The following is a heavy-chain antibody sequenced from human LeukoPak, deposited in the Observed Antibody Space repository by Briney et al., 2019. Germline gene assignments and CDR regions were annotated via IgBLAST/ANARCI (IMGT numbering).Heavy chain of an antibody. CDR3: ARAFPLGRAAAGTSIGGY. CDR1: GYTFTGYY. V-gene: IGHV1-2*02. CDR2: INPNSGGT. Sequence: ASVKVSCKASGYTFTGYYMHWVRQAPGQGLEWMGWINPNSGGTNYAQKFQGRVTMTRDTSISTAYMELSRLRSDDTAVYYCARAFPLGRAAAGTSIGGYWGQGTLVTVSS. J-gene: IGHJ4*02. D-gene: IGHD6-13*01.